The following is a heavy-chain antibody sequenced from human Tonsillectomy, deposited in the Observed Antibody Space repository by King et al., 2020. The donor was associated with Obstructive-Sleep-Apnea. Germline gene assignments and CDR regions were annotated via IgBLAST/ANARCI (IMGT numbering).Heavy chain of an antibody. CDR1: GYTFTSYD. Sequence: VQLVESGAEVKKPGASVKVSCKASGYTFTSYDINWVRQATGQGLEWMGWMNPNSGNTGYAQKFQGRVTMTRNTSISTAYMEVSGLKSDDTAVYFWSRRLGYSCDFWGQGTLVTVSS. J-gene: IGHJ4*02. D-gene: IGHD5-18*01. CDR2: MNPNSGNT. V-gene: IGHV1-8*01. CDR3: SRRLGYSCDF.